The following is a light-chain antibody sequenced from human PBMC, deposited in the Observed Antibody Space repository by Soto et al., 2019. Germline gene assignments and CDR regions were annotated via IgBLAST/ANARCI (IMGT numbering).Light chain of an antibody. J-gene: IGLJ1*01. CDR1: SSNIGADYE. Sequence: QSALTQPPSVSGAPGQRVIISCTGGSSNIGADYEVHWYQQLPGTAPKLLIYGNTNRPSGVPDRFSGSKSGSSASLAITGLQAEDEAEYYCQSYDNTLKGCVFGTGSKLPVL. CDR2: GNT. V-gene: IGLV1-40*01. CDR3: QSYDNTLKGCV.